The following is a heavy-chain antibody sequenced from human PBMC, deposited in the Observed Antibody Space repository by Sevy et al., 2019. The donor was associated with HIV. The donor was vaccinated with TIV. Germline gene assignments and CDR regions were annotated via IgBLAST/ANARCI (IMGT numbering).Heavy chain of an antibody. CDR3: ARGRFPVPNNGMYFFDS. V-gene: IGHV1-18*01. J-gene: IGHJ4*02. CDR1: GYSFGIYD. CDR2: ITPYSGDT. D-gene: IGHD1-26*01. Sequence: ASVKVSCKASGYSFGIYDLIWVRQAPGQGLEWMGWITPYSGDTTYAERFQGRVTMTTDTSTRTAYMELSSLTSDDAGVYYCARGRFPVPNNGMYFFDSWAQGTLVTVSS.